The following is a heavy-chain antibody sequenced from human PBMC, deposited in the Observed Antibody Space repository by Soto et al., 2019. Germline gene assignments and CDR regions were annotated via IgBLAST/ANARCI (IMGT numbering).Heavy chain of an antibody. CDR3: ARGWSNYYYIDV. Sequence: PSETLSLTCAVYGGSFSGYYWSWIRQPPGKGLEWIGEINHSGSTNYNPSLKSRVTISVDTSKNQFSLKLSSVTAADTSVYYCARGWSNYYYIDVWGKGTTVTVSS. J-gene: IGHJ6*03. D-gene: IGHD2-8*02. V-gene: IGHV4-34*01. CDR2: INHSGST. CDR1: GGSFSGYY.